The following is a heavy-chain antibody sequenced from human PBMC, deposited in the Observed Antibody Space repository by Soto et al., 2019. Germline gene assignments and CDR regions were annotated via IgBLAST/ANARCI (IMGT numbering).Heavy chain of an antibody. D-gene: IGHD2-15*01. CDR1: GFTFSSYA. CDR2: VSIGGST. J-gene: IGHJ4*03. CDR3: AKRRGAGGHFDY. V-gene: IGHV3-23*01. Sequence: GGSLRLSCAASGFTFSSYAMGWVRQGPGKGLEWVAVVSIGGSTHYADSVRGRFTISRDNSKNTLSLQMNSLTAEDTAVYFCAKRRGAGGHFDYWGQGTMVTVSS.